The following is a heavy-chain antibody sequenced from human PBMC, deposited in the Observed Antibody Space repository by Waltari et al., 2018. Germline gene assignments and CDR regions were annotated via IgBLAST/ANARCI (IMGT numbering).Heavy chain of an antibody. D-gene: IGHD6-19*01. CDR2: IYSGGST. J-gene: IGHJ4*02. CDR3: ARARSGWHGVLFDY. V-gene: IGHV3-53*01. CDR1: GFTVSSNY. Sequence: EVQLVASGGGLIQPGGSLRLSCAASGFTVSSNYMSWVRRAPGKGLEWVSVIYSGGSTYYADSVKGRFTISRDNSKNTLYLQMNSLRAEDTAVYYCARARSGWHGVLFDYWGQGTLVTVSS.